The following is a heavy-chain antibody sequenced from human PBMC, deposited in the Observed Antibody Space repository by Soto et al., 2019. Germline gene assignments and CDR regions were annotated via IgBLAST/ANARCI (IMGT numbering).Heavy chain of an antibody. CDR3: ARLNSDYAVDF. D-gene: IGHD5-12*01. V-gene: IGHV1-18*04. Sequence: ASVKVSCKPSGYIFTSYGFSWLRQAPGQGPEWMGWISTWNDDKRDTQKFRDRVTMTTDTSTSTAYMELRSLRFDDTAVYYCARLNSDYAVDFWGQGTLVTVSS. CDR2: ISTWNDDK. CDR1: GYIFTSYG. J-gene: IGHJ4*02.